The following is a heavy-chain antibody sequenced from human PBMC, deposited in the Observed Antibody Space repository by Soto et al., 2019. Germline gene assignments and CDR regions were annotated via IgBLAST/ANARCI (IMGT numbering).Heavy chain of an antibody. J-gene: IGHJ5*02. CDR3: ARGITTGQLDP. V-gene: IGHV1-3*01. Sequence: ASVKVSCKASGYTFTRYTMNWVRQAPGQRLEWMGWINPDNGNTKSSQKFQDRVIITRDTSASTAYMDLSSLRSEDTAVYYCARGITTGQLDPWGQGTLVTVSS. CDR1: GYTFTRYT. D-gene: IGHD3-10*01. CDR2: INPDNGNT.